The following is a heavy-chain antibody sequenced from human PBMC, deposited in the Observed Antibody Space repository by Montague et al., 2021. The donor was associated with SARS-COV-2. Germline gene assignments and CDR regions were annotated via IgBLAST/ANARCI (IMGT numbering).Heavy chain of an antibody. CDR2: MYYYGSV. CDR3: AREMTTVREPFDS. J-gene: IGHJ4*02. Sequence: SETLSLTCTVSGDSVSRSYWNWIRQPPGKGLEWICNMYYYGSVNYNPSLKSRLTISVDTSKNQLSLNLNSVTAADTATDYCAREMTTVREPFDSWGQGTLVTVSS. V-gene: IGHV4-59*02. D-gene: IGHD3-10*01. CDR1: GDSVSRSY.